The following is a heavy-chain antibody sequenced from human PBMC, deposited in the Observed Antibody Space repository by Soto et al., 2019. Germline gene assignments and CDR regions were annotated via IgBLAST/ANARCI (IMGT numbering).Heavy chain of an antibody. CDR2: IIPIFGTA. J-gene: IGHJ4*02. CDR3: ATSLDPYCSGGSCYCLDY. D-gene: IGHD2-15*01. CDR1: GGTFSSYA. V-gene: IGHV1-69*13. Sequence: ASVKVSCKASGGTFSSYAISWVRQAPGQGLEWMGGIIPIFGTANYAQKFQGRVTITADESTSTAYMELSSLRSEDTAVYYCATSLDPYCSGGSCYCLDYWGQGTLVTVSS.